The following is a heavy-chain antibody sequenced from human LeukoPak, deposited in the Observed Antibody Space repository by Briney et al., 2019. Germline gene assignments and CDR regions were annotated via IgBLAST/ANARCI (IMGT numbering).Heavy chain of an antibody. Sequence: AGTLRLSCAASGFTFSSYGMHWVRQAPGKGLEWVAFTSYDGSYKVYADSVKSRFTISRDNSKNTLYLQMNSLRPEDAAVYYCAKEGSSSYDYWGQGTLLTVSS. CDR2: TSYDGSYK. V-gene: IGHV3-30*18. CDR3: AKEGSSSYDY. D-gene: IGHD6-13*01. J-gene: IGHJ4*02. CDR1: GFTFSSYG.